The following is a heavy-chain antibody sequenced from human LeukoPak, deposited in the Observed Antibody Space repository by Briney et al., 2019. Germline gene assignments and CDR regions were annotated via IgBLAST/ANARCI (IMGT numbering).Heavy chain of an antibody. CDR2: ISSSGSTI. Sequence: NPGGSLRLSCAASGFTFSDYYMSWIRQAPGKGLEWVSYISSSGSTIYYADSVKGRFTISRDNAKNSLYPQMNSLRAEDTAVYYCARGPGVAYPGYWYFDLWGRGTLVTVSS. CDR3: ARGPGVAYPGYWYFDL. CDR1: GFTFSDYY. J-gene: IGHJ2*01. V-gene: IGHV3-11*01. D-gene: IGHD2-8*02.